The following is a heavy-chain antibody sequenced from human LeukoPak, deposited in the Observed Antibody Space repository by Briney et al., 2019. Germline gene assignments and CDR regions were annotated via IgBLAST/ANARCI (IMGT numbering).Heavy chain of an antibody. CDR3: ARGRGYSGYDLVYLDY. CDR1: GYTFTGYY. D-gene: IGHD5-12*01. V-gene: IGHV1-2*02. Sequence: ASVKVSCKASGYTFTGYYMHWVRQAPGQGLEWMGWINPNSGGTSYAQKFQGRVTMTRDTSISTAYMELSRLRSDDTAVYYCARGRGYSGYDLVYLDYWGQGTTVTVSS. CDR2: INPNSGGT. J-gene: IGHJ6*02.